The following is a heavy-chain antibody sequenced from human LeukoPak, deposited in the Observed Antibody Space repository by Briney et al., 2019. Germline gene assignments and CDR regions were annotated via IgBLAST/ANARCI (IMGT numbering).Heavy chain of an antibody. Sequence: GESLKISCKDSGYMFTSYWIGWARQMPGKGLEWMGIIYPGDSDTTYNPSFQGQVTFSVDKSSSTAYLRWSSLKASDTAIYYCARVGVRGVNGRAYFDYWGQGTLVTVSS. V-gene: IGHV5-51*01. D-gene: IGHD3-10*01. CDR2: IYPGDSDT. CDR3: ARVGVRGVNGRAYFDY. CDR1: GYMFTSYW. J-gene: IGHJ4*02.